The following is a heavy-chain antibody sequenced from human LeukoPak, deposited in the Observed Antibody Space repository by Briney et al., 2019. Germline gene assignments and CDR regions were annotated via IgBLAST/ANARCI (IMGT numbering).Heavy chain of an antibody. CDR2: IYYSGST. CDR1: GGSISSSSYY. J-gene: IGHJ4*02. V-gene: IGHV4-39*01. CDR3: ARHIRSLGYDILTGYNNRWGLIDY. D-gene: IGHD3-9*01. Sequence: SETLSLTCTVSGGSISSSSYYWGWIRQPPGKGLEWIGSIYYSGSTYYNPSLKSRVTISVDTSKNQFSLKLSSVTAADTAVYYCARHIRSLGYDILTGYNNRWGLIDYWGQGTLVTVSS.